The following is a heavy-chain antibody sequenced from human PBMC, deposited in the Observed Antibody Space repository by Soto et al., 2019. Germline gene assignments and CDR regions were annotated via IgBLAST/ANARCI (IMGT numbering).Heavy chain of an antibody. CDR1: GYNFAGYW. J-gene: IGHJ4*01. CDR2: IYPSDSDT. D-gene: IGHD3-3*01. Sequence: PGESLKISCKGSGYNFAGYWIAWVRQMPGKGLELMGIIYPSDSDTRYRPSFQGQVTTSADKSISSAYLQWSSLRASDTAMYYCARGGVATRTFDYWGHGTPVTVSS. CDR3: ARGGVATRTFDY. V-gene: IGHV5-51*01.